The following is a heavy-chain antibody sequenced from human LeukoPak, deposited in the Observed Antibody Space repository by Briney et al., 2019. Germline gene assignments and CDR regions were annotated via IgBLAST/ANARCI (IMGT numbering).Heavy chain of an antibody. V-gene: IGHV1-69*13. J-gene: IGHJ3*02. D-gene: IGHD2-2*02. CDR2: IIPIFGTA. CDR3: ATGYCSSTICYSHDAFDI. Sequence: SVKVSCKASGGTFSSYAISWVRQAPGQGLEWMGGIIPIFGTANYAQKFQGRVTITADESTSTAYMELSSLRSEDTAVYYAATGYCSSTICYSHDAFDIWGQGTMVTVSS. CDR1: GGTFSSYA.